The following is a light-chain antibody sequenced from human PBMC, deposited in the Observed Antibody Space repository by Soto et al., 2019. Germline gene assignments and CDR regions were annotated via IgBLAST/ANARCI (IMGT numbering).Light chain of an antibody. CDR1: QSVSSY. CDR2: DAS. CDR3: QQRSNWPPIT. Sequence: DTILTPSPGTTPPSPGERAPLSCRLSQSVSSYLAWYQQKPGQAPRLLIYDASNRATGIPARFSGSGSGTDFTLTISSLEPEDFAVYYCQQRSNWPPITFGQGTRLEIK. J-gene: IGKJ5*01. V-gene: IGKV3-11*01.